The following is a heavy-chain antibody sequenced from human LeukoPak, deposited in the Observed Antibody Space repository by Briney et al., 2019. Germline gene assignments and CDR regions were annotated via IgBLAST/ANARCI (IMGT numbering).Heavy chain of an antibody. CDR1: GFSLSTSGVF. CDR2: IDWDDDK. Sequence: SGPTLVNPTQTLTLTCTFSGFSLSTSGVFVSWIHQPPGKALEWLARIDWDDDKYYSTSLKTRLTISKDTSKTQVVLTMTNMDPVDTATYYCVRSYYYGSRGYFFDYWGQGTLVTVSS. J-gene: IGHJ4*02. D-gene: IGHD3-22*01. CDR3: VRSYYYGSRGYFFDY. V-gene: IGHV2-70*11.